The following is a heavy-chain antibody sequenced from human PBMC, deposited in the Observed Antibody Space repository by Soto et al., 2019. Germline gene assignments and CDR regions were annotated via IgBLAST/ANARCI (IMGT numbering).Heavy chain of an antibody. Sequence: QLQLKESGPGLVKPSETLSLTCTVTVSSISSSSYYWGWIRQPPGKGLEWIGSIYYSGSTYYNPSLKSRVSLFVDTSRNRFSRKLSSVAAADTAGYYCASPKGYSSGWPGPLGAFDIWGQGRMVTVSS. CDR2: IYYSGST. CDR1: VSSISSSSYY. J-gene: IGHJ3*02. CDR3: ASPKGYSSGWPGPLGAFDI. D-gene: IGHD6-25*01. V-gene: IGHV4-39*01.